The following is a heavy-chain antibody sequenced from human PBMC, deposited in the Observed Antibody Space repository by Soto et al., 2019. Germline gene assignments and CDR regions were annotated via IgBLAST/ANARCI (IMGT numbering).Heavy chain of an antibody. V-gene: IGHV4-31*03. CDR3: ARALHAGYCSGGSCYGSFYGMDV. Sequence: QVQLQESGPGLVKPSQTLSLTCTVSGGSISSGGYYWSWIRQHPGKGLEWIGYIYYSGSTYYNPSLKSRVTISVDPSKNQFSLKLSSVTAADTAVYYCARALHAGYCSGGSCYGSFYGMDVWGQGTTVTVSS. J-gene: IGHJ6*02. CDR1: GGSISSGGYY. D-gene: IGHD2-15*01. CDR2: IYYSGST.